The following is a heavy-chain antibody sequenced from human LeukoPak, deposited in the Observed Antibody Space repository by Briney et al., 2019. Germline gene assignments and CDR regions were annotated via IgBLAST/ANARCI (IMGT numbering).Heavy chain of an antibody. J-gene: IGHJ4*02. V-gene: IGHV4-59*01. CDR3: AGGGQWLAFDY. D-gene: IGHD6-19*01. CDR2: IHYSGTT. Sequence: SETLSLTCTVSGGSISRYYWSWIRQPPGKGLEWIGYIHYSGTTNYNPSPKSRVTISVDTSKNQFSLKLSSVTAADTAVYYCAGGGQWLAFDYWGQGTLVTVSS. CDR1: GGSISRYY.